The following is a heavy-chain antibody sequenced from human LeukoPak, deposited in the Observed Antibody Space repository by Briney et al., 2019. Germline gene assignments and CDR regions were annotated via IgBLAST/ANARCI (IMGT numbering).Heavy chain of an antibody. CDR3: ARAFLSESGIDY. D-gene: IGHD3-3*02. Sequence: ASVKVSCKASGYTFTGYYMHWVRQAPGQGLEWMGWINPNSGGTNYAQKLQGRVTMTRDTSISTAYMELSRLRSDDTAVYYCARAFLSESGIDYWGQGTLVTVSS. J-gene: IGHJ4*02. CDR1: GYTFTGYY. CDR2: INPNSGGT. V-gene: IGHV1-2*02.